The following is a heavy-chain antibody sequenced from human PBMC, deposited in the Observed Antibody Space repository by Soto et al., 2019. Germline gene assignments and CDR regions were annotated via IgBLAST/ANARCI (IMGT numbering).Heavy chain of an antibody. V-gene: IGHV3-30*18. J-gene: IGHJ4*02. Sequence: GGSLRLSCAASGFTFSSYGMHWVRQAPGKGLEWVAVISYDGSNKYYADSVKGRFTISRDNSKNTLYLQVNSLRAEDTAVYYCAKRGFSSLFDYWGQGTLVTVSS. CDR2: ISYDGSNK. CDR1: GFTFSSYG. CDR3: AKRGFSSLFDY. D-gene: IGHD2-2*01.